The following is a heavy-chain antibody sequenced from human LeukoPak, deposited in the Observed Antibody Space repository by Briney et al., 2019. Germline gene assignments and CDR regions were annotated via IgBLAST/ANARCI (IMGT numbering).Heavy chain of an antibody. CDR1: GGSISSSNW. Sequence: KTSETLSLTCAVSGGSISSSNWWSWVRQPPGKGLEWIGEIYHSGSTNYNPSLKSRVTISVDKSKNQFSLKLSSVTAADTAVYYCARLARYCSGGSCYSGGDWFDPWGQGTLVTVSS. V-gene: IGHV4-4*02. J-gene: IGHJ5*02. D-gene: IGHD2-15*01. CDR2: IYHSGST. CDR3: ARLARYCSGGSCYSGGDWFDP.